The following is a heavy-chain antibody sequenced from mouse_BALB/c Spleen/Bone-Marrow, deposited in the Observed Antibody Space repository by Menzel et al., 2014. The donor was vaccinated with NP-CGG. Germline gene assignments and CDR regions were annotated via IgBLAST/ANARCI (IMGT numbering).Heavy chain of an antibody. CDR1: GFDFSRYW. Sequence: EVQRVESGGGLVQPGGSLKLSCAASGFDFSRYWMSWVRQAPGKGLEWIGEIKPESSTINYTPSLKDKFIISRDNAKNTLYLQMSKVRSEDTALYYCARLHYYDNLFVWGAGTTVTVSS. V-gene: IGHV4-1*02. CDR2: IKPESSTI. D-gene: IGHD1-2*01. CDR3: ARLHYYDNLFV. J-gene: IGHJ1*01.